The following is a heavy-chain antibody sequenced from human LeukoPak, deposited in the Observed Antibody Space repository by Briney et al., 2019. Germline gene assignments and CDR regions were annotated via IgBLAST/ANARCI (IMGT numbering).Heavy chain of an antibody. CDR3: ARVQLGYCSSTSCYGYDY. CDR2: IIPIFGTA. V-gene: IGHV1-69*06. Sequence: SVKVSCKASGGTFSSYAMSWVRQAPGQGLEWMGGIIPIFGTANYAQKFQGRVTITADKSTSTAYMELSSLRSEDTAVYYCARVQLGYCSSTSCYGYDYWGQGTLVTVSS. J-gene: IGHJ4*02. D-gene: IGHD2-2*01. CDR1: GGTFSSYA.